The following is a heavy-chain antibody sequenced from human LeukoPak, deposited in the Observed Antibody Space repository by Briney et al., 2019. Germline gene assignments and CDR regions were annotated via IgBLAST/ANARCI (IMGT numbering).Heavy chain of an antibody. CDR2: IYYSGST. CDR3: ARGATVVTPRL. D-gene: IGHD4-23*01. J-gene: IGHJ4*02. CDR1: GDSISSDY. Sequence: PSETLSLTCTVSGDSISSDYWSWIRQPPGKGLEWIGFIYYSGSTNYNPSLKSRVTISVETSKNQFSLKLSSVTAADTAVYYCARGATVVTPRLWGQGTLVTVSS. V-gene: IGHV4-59*01.